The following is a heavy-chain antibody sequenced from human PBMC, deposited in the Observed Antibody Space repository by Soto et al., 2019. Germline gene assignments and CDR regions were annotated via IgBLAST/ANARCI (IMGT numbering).Heavy chain of an antibody. V-gene: IGHV1-18*01. D-gene: IGHD3-22*01. CDR2: ISAYNGNT. CDR3: ARYYYDSSGYYNWFDP. J-gene: IGHJ5*02. Sequence: GASVKVSCKASGYTFTSYGISWVRQAPGQGLEWMGWISAYNGNTNYAQKLQGRVTMTTDTSTSTAYMELRSLRSDDTAVYYCARYYYDSSGYYNWFDPWGQGTRVTVSS. CDR1: GYTFTSYG.